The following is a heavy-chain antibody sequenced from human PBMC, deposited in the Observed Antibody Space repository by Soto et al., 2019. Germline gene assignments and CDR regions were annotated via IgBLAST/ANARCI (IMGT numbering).Heavy chain of an antibody. CDR2: INHSGST. Sequence: PSETLSLTCAVYGGSFSGYYWSWIRQPPGKGLEWIGEINHSGSTNYNPSLKSRVTISVDTSKNQFSLKLSSVTAADTAVYYCVVHDILTGLDYWGQGTLVTVSS. D-gene: IGHD3-9*01. V-gene: IGHV4-34*01. J-gene: IGHJ4*02. CDR3: VVHDILTGLDY. CDR1: GGSFSGYY.